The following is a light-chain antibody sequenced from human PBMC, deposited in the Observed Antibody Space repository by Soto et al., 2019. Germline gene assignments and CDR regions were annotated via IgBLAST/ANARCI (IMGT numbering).Light chain of an antibody. CDR3: QHYGNSPT. CDR2: GAS. CDR1: QSVSSGY. J-gene: IGKJ1*01. Sequence: EIVLTQSPGTLSLSPGDGATLSCRASQSVSSGYLAWYQQKPGQAPRLLIYGASRRATGIPDRFSGSWSGTYFTLSISRLEPEDFAVYWCQHYGNSPTFGQGTKVQIK. V-gene: IGKV3-20*01.